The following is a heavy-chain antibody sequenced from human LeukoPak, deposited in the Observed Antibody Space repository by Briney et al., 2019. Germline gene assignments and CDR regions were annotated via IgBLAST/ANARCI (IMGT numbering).Heavy chain of an antibody. V-gene: IGHV4-59*08. CDR2: IHYSGSS. CDR1: GDSISSFY. Sequence: SETLSLTCSVSGDSISSFYWNWIRQPPGRGLEWIGSIHYSGSSIYNPSLKSRVTISVDTSKNQFSLKLSSVTAADTAVYYCARRPHGRYYYYGMDVWGQGTTVTVSS. J-gene: IGHJ6*02. CDR3: ARRPHGRYYYYGMDV.